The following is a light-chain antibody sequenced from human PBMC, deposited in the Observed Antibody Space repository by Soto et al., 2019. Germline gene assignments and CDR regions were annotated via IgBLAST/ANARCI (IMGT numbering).Light chain of an antibody. CDR3: QQGNSFPLT. Sequence: DIQMTQSPSSVSASVGDRVTITCRASQDIGYALAWFQQKPGEAPSLLMYTASSLHSGVPSRFSGSGSGTDFTLTISSLQPEDSATYYCQQGNSFPLTFGQGTKVEIK. CDR1: QDIGYA. J-gene: IGKJ1*01. V-gene: IGKV1-12*01. CDR2: TAS.